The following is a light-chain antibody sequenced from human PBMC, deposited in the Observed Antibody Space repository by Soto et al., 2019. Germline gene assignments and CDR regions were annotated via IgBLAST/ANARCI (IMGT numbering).Light chain of an antibody. CDR1: STDPATYDL. CDR2: EVS. CDR3: SSYTSSSTVV. Sequence: QSALTQPASVSGSPGQSITISCTGTSTDPATYDLVSWYQQHPGKAPQLIIYEVSNRPSGVSNRFSGSKSGNTASLTISGLQAEDEADYYCSSYTSSSTVVFGGGTKLTVL. V-gene: IGLV2-14*02. J-gene: IGLJ2*01.